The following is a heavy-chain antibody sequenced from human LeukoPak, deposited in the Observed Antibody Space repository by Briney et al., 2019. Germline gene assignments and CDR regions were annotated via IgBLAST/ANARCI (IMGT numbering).Heavy chain of an antibody. D-gene: IGHD6-6*01. Sequence: ASVKVSCKASGGTFSSYAISWVRQAPGQGLEWMGGIIPIFGTANYAQKFQGRVTITAAESTSTAYMELSSLRSEDTAVYYCASPTSATLSSSRGYYYYYYMDVWGKGTTVTVSS. CDR3: ASPTSATLSSSRGYYYYYYMDV. CDR2: IIPIFGTA. CDR1: GGTFSSYA. V-gene: IGHV1-69*13. J-gene: IGHJ6*03.